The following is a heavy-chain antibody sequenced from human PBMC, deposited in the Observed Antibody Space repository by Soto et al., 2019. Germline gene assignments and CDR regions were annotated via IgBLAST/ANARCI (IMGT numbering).Heavy chain of an antibody. CDR2: ISAYNGNT. CDR3: ARVSGYYYYYGMGL. V-gene: IGHV1-18*04. J-gene: IGHJ6*02. CDR1: GCTFTSYC. Sequence: ASVKASCKASGCTFTSYCISWVRQAPGQGREWMGWISAYNGNTNYAQKLQGRVTMTTDTSTTTAYMELRSLRSDDTAVYYCARVSGYYYYYGMGLLGQGTTVTV.